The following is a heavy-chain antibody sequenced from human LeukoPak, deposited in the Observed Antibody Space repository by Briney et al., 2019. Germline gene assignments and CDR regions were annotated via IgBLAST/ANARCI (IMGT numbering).Heavy chain of an antibody. Sequence: GGSLRLSCAASGFIFDDYPMHWVRQAPGKGLEWVSGISSNSGSIGYADSVKGRFTISRDNAKKSLYLQMKSLRAEDTAFYYCAKEGVTGPFFDYWGQGTLVTVSS. V-gene: IGHV3-9*01. D-gene: IGHD3-9*01. CDR2: ISSNSGSI. CDR1: GFIFDDYP. CDR3: AKEGVTGPFFDY. J-gene: IGHJ4*02.